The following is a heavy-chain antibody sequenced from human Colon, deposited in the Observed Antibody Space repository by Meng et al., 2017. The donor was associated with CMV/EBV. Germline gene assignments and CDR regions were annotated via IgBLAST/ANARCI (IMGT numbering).Heavy chain of an antibody. CDR2: ISGTIDKT. V-gene: IGHV3-23*01. J-gene: IGHJ4*02. D-gene: IGHD2-2*02. CDR1: GFSFSRCS. CDR3: VKALTHCSSITCYRGTF. Sequence: GGSLRLSCAASGFSFSRCSMSWIRQAPGKGLEWVATISGTIDKTYTAESVKGRFTISRDNSKDTLYLHMDTLRAEDTAVYYCVKALTHCSSITCYRGTFWGQGTLVTVSS.